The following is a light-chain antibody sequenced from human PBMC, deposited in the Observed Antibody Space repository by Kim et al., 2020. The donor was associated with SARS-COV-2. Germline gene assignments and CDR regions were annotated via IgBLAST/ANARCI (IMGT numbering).Light chain of an antibody. CDR2: GAS. Sequence: DIVLTQSPGTLSLSPGERATLSCRASQSVSSNYLAWYQQKPGQAPRLLIYGASSRATGIPDRLSGSESGTDFTLTIRRLEPEDFAVYYCQQYGSSPWTFGQGTKVDIK. CDR1: QSVSSNY. J-gene: IGKJ1*01. CDR3: QQYGSSPWT. V-gene: IGKV3-20*01.